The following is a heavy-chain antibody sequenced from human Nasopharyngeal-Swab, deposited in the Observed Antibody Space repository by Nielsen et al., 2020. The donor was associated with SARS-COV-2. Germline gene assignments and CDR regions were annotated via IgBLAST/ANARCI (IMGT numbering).Heavy chain of an antibody. CDR3: AKVASGGMDV. J-gene: IGHJ6*02. CDR2: ISSSSSYI. V-gene: IGHV3-21*04. Sequence: VRQAPGKGLEWVSSISSSSSYIYYADSVKGRFTISRDNSKNTLYLQMNSLRAEDTAVYYCAKVASGGMDVWGQGTTVTVSS.